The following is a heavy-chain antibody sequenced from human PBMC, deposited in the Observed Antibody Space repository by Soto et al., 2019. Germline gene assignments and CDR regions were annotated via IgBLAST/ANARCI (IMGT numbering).Heavy chain of an antibody. CDR1: GGSVSDDNYY. J-gene: IGHJ4*02. CDR2: IYHTGST. D-gene: IGHD1-20*01. CDR3: ATSQKGYNWNYFDH. V-gene: IGHV4-61*01. Sequence: PSETLSLTCTVSGGSVSDDNYYWSWIRQPPGKRLEWIGYIYHTGSTNFNPSLKSRVSVSVDTSKNQFSLKVSGVSAADTAVYYCATSQKGYNWNYFDHWGQGALVTVSS.